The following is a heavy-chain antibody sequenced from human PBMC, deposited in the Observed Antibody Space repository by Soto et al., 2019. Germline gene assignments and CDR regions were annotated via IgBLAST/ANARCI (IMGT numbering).Heavy chain of an antibody. CDR2: IIPIFGTA. CDR3: ASHHLRSMVRVPFDY. Sequence: SVKVSCKASGGTFSSYAISWVRQAPGQGLEWMGGIIPIFGTANYAQKFQGRVTITADESTSTAYMELSSLRSEDTAVYYCASHHLRSMVRVPFDYWGQGTLVTVSS. V-gene: IGHV1-69*13. J-gene: IGHJ4*02. D-gene: IGHD3-10*01. CDR1: GGTFSSYA.